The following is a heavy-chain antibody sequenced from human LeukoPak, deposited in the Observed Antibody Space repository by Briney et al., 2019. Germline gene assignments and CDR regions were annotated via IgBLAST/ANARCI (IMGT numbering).Heavy chain of an antibody. CDR3: ARGGLELRSYYYYYMDV. J-gene: IGHJ6*03. CDR2: INPNGGST. Sequence: ASVKVSCKASGYTFTSYYMHWVRQAPGQGREGMGIINPNGGSTSYAQKFQGRVTMTRDTSTRTVYMELSSLRSEDTAVYYCARGGLELRSYYYYYMDVWGKGTTVTVSS. V-gene: IGHV1-46*03. CDR1: GYTFTSYY. D-gene: IGHD1-7*01.